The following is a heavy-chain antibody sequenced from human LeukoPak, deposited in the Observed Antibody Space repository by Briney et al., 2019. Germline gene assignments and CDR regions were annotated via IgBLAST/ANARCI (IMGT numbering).Heavy chain of an antibody. D-gene: IGHD2-2*01. CDR2: INTNTGNP. CDR1: GYTFTSYA. CDR3: ARRKPGYCSSTSCYRLDY. V-gene: IGHV7-4-1*02. Sequence: ASVKVSCKASGYTFTSYAMNWVRQAPGQGLEWMGWINTNTGNPTYAQGFAGRFVFSLDTSVSTAYLQISSLKAEDTAVYYCARRKPGYCSSTSCYRLDYWGQGTLVTVSS. J-gene: IGHJ4*02.